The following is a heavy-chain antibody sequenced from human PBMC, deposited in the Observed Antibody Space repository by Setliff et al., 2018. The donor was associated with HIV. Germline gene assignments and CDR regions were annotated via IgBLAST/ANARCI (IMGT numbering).Heavy chain of an antibody. J-gene: IGHJ4*02. CDR2: INPGGGST. D-gene: IGHD3-22*01. V-gene: IGHV1-46*01. CDR3: AREERYYDGKGALDY. Sequence: ASVKVSCKASGYTFTKSIIHWVRQAPGQGLEWMGIINPGGGSTAYAQNFQGRVTMTRDTSITTAYMELSSLISDDTAVYYCAREERYYDGKGALDYWGQGMLVTVSS. CDR1: GYTFTKSI.